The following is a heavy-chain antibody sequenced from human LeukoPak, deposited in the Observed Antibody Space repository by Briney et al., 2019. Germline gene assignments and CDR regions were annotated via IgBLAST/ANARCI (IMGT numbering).Heavy chain of an antibody. CDR1: GGSVSSNY. CDR2: IYTSGST. Sequence: SETLSLTCTVSGGSVSSNYWSWIRQPPGKGLEWIGRIYTSGSTNYNPSLKSRVTISVDTSKNQFSLKLSSVTAADTAVYYCARFDSSDAFDIWGQGTMVTVSS. CDR3: ARFDSSDAFDI. D-gene: IGHD3-22*01. V-gene: IGHV4-4*08. J-gene: IGHJ3*02.